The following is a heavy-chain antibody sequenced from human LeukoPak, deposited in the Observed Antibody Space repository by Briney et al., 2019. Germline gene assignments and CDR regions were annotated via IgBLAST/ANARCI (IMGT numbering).Heavy chain of an antibody. CDR2: INPSSDTT. CDR3: ARDRYSLGYYGMDV. CDR1: GYTFTGYY. J-gene: IGHJ6*02. V-gene: IGHV1-46*01. Sequence: ASVKVSCKASGYTFTGYYMHWVRQALGQGLEWMGIINPSSDTTSYAQRFQGRVIMTRDTATSTVYMELSSLRSEDTAVYFCARDRYSLGYYGMDVWGQGTTVTVSS. D-gene: IGHD2/OR15-2a*01.